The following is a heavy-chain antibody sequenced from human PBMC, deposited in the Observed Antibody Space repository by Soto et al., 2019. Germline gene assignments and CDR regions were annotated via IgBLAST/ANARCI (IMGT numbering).Heavy chain of an antibody. CDR1: GYTFTGYY. D-gene: IGHD6-13*01. CDR2: INPNSGGT. CDR3: ARGEGSIAAAGGGWFDP. Sequence: QVQLVQSGAEVKKPGASVKVSCKASGYTFTGYYMHWVRQAPGQGLEWMGWINPNSGGTNYAQKFQGRVTMTRDTSISTAYMEVSRLRSDDTAVYYCARGEGSIAAAGGGWFDPWGQGTLVTVSS. J-gene: IGHJ5*02. V-gene: IGHV1-2*02.